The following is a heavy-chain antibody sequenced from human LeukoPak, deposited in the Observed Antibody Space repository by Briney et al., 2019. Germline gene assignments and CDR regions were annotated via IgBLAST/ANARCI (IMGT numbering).Heavy chain of an antibody. CDR3: AGGGGAYYGSGSYYTFFDY. CDR1: GGSISSGTYY. J-gene: IGHJ4*02. Sequence: PSETLSLTCTVSGGSISSGTYYWSWIRQPAGKGLEWIGRIYTSGTTNSNPSLKSRVTISVDTSKNHFSLKLSSVTAADTAVYYCAGGGGAYYGSGSYYTFFDYWGQGTLVTVSS. D-gene: IGHD3-10*01. V-gene: IGHV4-61*02. CDR2: IYTSGTT.